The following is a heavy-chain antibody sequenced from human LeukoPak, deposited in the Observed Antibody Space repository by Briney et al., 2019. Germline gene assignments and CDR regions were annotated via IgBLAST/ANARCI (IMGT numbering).Heavy chain of an antibody. V-gene: IGHV4-59*01. J-gene: IGHJ4*02. CDR2: IYYSGTT. CDR1: GGSISSYY. D-gene: IGHD6-13*01. Sequence: TSETLSLTCTVSGGSISSYYWSWIRQPPGKGLEWIGYIYYSGTTNYNPSLKSRVTISVDTSKNQFSLKLSSVTAADTAVYYCARGVDIAAAQYGYWGQGTLVTVSS. CDR3: ARGVDIAAAQYGY.